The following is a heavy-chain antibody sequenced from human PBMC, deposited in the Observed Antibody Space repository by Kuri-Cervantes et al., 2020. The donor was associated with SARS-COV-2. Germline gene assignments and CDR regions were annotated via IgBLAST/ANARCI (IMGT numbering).Heavy chain of an antibody. D-gene: IGHD6-13*01. V-gene: IGHV4-34*01. CDR2: INHSGST. CDR1: GGSFSGYY. Sequence: SETLSLTCAVYGGSFSGYYWSWIRQPPGKGLEWIGEINHSGSTNYNPSLKSRVTISVDTSKNQFSLKLSSVTAADTAVYYCARFSAAAGQCTFDYWGQGTLVTVSS. CDR3: ARFSAAAGQCTFDY. J-gene: IGHJ4*02.